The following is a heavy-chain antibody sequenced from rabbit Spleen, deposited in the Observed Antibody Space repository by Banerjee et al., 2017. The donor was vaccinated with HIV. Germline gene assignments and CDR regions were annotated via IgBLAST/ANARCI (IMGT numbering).Heavy chain of an antibody. V-gene: IGHV1S45*01. Sequence: QEQLVESGGGLVQPEGSLTLTCTASGVSFSGSSYMCWVRQAPGKGLEWIACIYGGSSGSTYYASWAKGRFTISKTSSTTVTLQMTSLTAADTATYFCAREVEIYGGYDGSGDATMYYFDLWGQGTLVTVS. CDR1: GVSFSGSSY. J-gene: IGHJ4*01. CDR2: IYGGSSGST. D-gene: IGHD6-1*01. CDR3: AREVEIYGGYDGSGDATMYYFDL.